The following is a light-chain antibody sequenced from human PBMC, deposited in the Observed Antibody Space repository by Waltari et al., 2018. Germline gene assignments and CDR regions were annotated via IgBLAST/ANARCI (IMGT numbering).Light chain of an antibody. CDR1: QCIRSA. CDR3: QQFNSYPHT. Sequence: AIQLTQSPSSLSASVGDRVTITCRASQCIRSAVAWYQQKPGKAPKVLIYDASSLESGVPSRFSGSGSGTDFTLTIGSLQPEDFATYYCQQFNSYPHTFGQGTKLEIK. J-gene: IGKJ2*01. V-gene: IGKV1-13*02. CDR2: DAS.